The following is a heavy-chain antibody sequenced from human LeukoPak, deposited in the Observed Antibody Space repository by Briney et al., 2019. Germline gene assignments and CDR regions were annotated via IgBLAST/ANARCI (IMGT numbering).Heavy chain of an antibody. Sequence: PGGSLRLSCAASGFTFSSYSMNWVRQAPGKGLEWVSSISSSSSYIYYADSVKGRFTISRDNAKNSLYLQMNSLRAEDTAVYYCARVGYYDSSGYYDAFDIWGQGTMVTVSS. V-gene: IGHV3-21*01. CDR3: ARVGYYDSSGYYDAFDI. J-gene: IGHJ3*02. CDR2: ISSSSSYI. D-gene: IGHD3-22*01. CDR1: GFTFSSYS.